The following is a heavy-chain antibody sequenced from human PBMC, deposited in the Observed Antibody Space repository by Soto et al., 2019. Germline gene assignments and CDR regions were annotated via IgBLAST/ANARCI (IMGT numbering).Heavy chain of an antibody. CDR3: AREKMSSGDPGNFDL. CDR2: IIPILGIA. CDR1: GGTFSSYT. J-gene: IGHJ2*01. D-gene: IGHD4-17*01. Sequence: QVQLVQSGAEVKKPGSSVKVSCKASGGTFSSYTISWVRQAPGQGLEWMGRIIPILGIANYAQKFQGRVTITADRSTSTAYMELSSLRSADTAVYYCAREKMSSGDPGNFDLWGGGTLVTVSS. V-gene: IGHV1-69*08.